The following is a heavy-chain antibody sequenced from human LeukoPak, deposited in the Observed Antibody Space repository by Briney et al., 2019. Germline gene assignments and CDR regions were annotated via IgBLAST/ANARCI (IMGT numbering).Heavy chain of an antibody. CDR2: IIPIFGTA. Sequence: SVKVSCKASGGTFSSYAISWVRQAPGQGLEWMGGIIPIFGTANYVQKFQGRVAITADESTSTAYMELSSLRSEDTAVYYCARSPLRSGNSAFDYWGQGTLVTVSS. J-gene: IGHJ4*02. V-gene: IGHV1-69*13. D-gene: IGHD4-23*01. CDR1: GGTFSSYA. CDR3: ARSPLRSGNSAFDY.